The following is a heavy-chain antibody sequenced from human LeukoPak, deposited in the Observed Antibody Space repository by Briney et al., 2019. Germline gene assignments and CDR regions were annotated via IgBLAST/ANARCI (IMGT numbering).Heavy chain of an antibody. V-gene: IGHV3-30-3*01. D-gene: IGHD4-17*01. CDR2: ISYDGSNK. CDR3: ATPTVTTVY. CDR1: GFTFSSYA. J-gene: IGHJ4*02. Sequence: PGRSLRLSSAASGFTFSSYAMHWVRQAPGKGLEWVAVISYDGSNKYYADSVKGRFTISRDNSKNTLYLQMNSLRAEDTAVYYCATPTVTTVYWGQGTLVTVSS.